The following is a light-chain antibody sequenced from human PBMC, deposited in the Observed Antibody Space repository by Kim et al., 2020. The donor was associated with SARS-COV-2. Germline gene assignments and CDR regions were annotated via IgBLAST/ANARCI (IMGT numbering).Light chain of an antibody. Sequence: SSELTQDPAVSVALGQTVRITCQGDSLRSYYATWYQQKPRQAPVLVIYGRNSRPSGIPDRFSGSSSGNTASLTISGAQAEDEADFYCQSRDSGGNILFGGGTKVTVL. V-gene: IGLV3-19*01. CDR3: QSRDSGGNIL. CDR1: SLRSYY. J-gene: IGLJ2*01. CDR2: GRN.